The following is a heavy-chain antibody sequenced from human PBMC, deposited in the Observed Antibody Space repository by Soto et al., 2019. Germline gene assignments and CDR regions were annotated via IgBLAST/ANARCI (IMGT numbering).Heavy chain of an antibody. D-gene: IGHD2-15*01. J-gene: IGHJ4*02. CDR3: ARHFRASLYCSGGSCYPYYFDY. V-gene: IGHV4-39*01. CDR1: GGSISSSSYY. CDR2: IYYSGST. Sequence: SETLSLTCTVSGGSISSSSYYWGWIRQPPGKGLEWIGSIYYSGSTYYNPSLKSRVTISVETSKNQFSLKLSSVTAADTAVYYCARHFRASLYCSGGSCYPYYFDYWGQGTLVTVSS.